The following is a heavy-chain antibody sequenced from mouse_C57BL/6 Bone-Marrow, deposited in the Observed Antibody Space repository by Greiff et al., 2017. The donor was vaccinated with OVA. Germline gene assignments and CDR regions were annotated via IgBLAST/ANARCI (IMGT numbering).Heavy chain of an antibody. Sequence: QVLLLQSGPGLVQPSQSLSITCTVSGFSLSSYGVHWVRQSPGKGLEWLGVIWRGGSTDYNAAFMSGLCITKENSKSQVFFKMNSLQADDTAIYYCARRYDDYCECSYAMDYWGQGTSVTVSS. CDR1: GFSLSSYG. D-gene: IGHD2-3*01. J-gene: IGHJ4*01. CDR3: ARRYDDYCECSYAMDY. V-gene: IGHV2-5*01. CDR2: IWRGGST.